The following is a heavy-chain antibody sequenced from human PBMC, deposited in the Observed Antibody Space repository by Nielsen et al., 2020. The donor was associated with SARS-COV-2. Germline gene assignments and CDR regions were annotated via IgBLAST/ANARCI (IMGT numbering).Heavy chain of an antibody. CDR1: GFTFSSYS. V-gene: IGHV3-21*01. D-gene: IGHD2-2*01. J-gene: IGHJ6*03. Sequence: GGSLRPSCAASGFTFSSYSMNWVRQAPGKGLEWVSSISSSSSYIYYADSVKGRFTISRDNAKNSLYLQMNSLRAEDTAVYYCARDRRESSSTSRHYYYYYMDVWGKGTTVTVSS. CDR3: ARDRRESSSTSRHYYYYYMDV. CDR2: ISSSSSYI.